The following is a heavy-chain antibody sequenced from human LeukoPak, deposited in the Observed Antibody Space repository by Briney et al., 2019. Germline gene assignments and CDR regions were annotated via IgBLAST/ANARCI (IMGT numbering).Heavy chain of an antibody. CDR1: GFTFSSYS. CDR2: IGSSGSHI. CDR3: ASIYIGAFDI. V-gene: IGHV3-21*01. J-gene: IGHJ3*02. Sequence: GGSLRLSSAASGFTFSSYSMNWVRQAPGKGLEWVSSIGSSGSHIYYADSVTGRFTISRDNAKNSLYLQVNSLRAEDTAVYYCASIYIGAFDIWGQGTMVTVSS. D-gene: IGHD2-15*01.